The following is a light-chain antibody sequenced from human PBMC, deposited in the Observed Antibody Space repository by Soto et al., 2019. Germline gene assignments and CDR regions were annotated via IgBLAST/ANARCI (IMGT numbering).Light chain of an antibody. J-gene: IGLJ1*01. Sequence: QSVLTQPASVSGSPGQSITISCTGTSSDVGGYNYVSWYQQYPGKAPKLMIYEVTNRPSGVSNRFSGSKSGNTASLTISGLQAEDEDDYYCSSYTSSSTSYVFGTGTKVTVL. CDR2: EVT. CDR1: SSDVGGYNY. V-gene: IGLV2-14*01. CDR3: SSYTSSSTSYV.